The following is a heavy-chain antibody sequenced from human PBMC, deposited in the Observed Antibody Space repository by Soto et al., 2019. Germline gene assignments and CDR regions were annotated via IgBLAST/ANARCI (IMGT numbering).Heavy chain of an antibody. CDR3: ARESHDILTGPPWVWYFDL. Sequence: QVQLQQWGAGPLRPLETLSLTCGVSGGSFSGYYWAWIRQSPGKGLEWIGQINDRGSINSNPSLKSRVSISVDTSKNHYSLTLMSVTAADTAVYYCARESHDILTGPPWVWYFDLWGRGTLVTVSS. CDR1: GGSFSGYY. D-gene: IGHD3-9*01. J-gene: IGHJ2*01. V-gene: IGHV4-34*01. CDR2: INDRGSI.